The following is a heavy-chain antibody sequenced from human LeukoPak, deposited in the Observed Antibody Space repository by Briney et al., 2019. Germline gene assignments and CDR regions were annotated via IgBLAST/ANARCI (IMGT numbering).Heavy chain of an antibody. CDR3: AVSSGWYN. CDR2: INSDGGSS. J-gene: IGHJ4*02. Sequence: GGSLRLSCAASGFTFSNYRMHWVRQAPGKGLVWLSPINSDGGSSNYADSVRGRFTISRDNAKNQRYLQLNSLSADDRAVYNCAVSSGWYNWGQGTLVTAS. CDR1: GFTFSNYR. D-gene: IGHD6-19*01. V-gene: IGHV3-74*01.